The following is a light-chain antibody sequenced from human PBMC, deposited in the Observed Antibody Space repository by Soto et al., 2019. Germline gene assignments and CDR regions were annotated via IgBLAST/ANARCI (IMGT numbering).Light chain of an antibody. J-gene: IGKJ1*01. CDR2: DAS. V-gene: IGKV3-11*01. Sequence: EIVMTQSPATLSLSPGGRATLSCRASESIGRSLAWYQQRPGQAPRLLIYDASNRATGIPARLSGSGSGTDFTLTISRIEPEDFAVYYCLHRSDWRTFGRGTKVDIK. CDR1: ESIGRS. CDR3: LHRSDWRT.